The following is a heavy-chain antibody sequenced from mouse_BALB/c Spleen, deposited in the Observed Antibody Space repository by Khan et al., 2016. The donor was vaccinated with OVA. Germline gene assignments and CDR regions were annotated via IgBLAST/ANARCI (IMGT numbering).Heavy chain of an antibody. CDR1: GFNIKDYY. Sequence: VQLQQPGAELVRPGALVKLSCKASGFNIKDYYIHWVKQRPEQGLEWIGWIDPENGNTVYDSRFQGKASITADTSSNTAYLQLSSLTSDDTAVYYCPRSNLRYVDYWGQGTTLTVSS. V-gene: IGHV14-1*02. D-gene: IGHD4-1*01. CDR2: IDPENGNT. J-gene: IGHJ2*01. CDR3: PRSNLRYVDY.